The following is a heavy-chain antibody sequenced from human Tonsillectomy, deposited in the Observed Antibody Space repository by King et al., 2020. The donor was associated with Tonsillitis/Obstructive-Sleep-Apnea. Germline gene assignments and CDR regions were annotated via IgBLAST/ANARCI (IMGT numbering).Heavy chain of an antibody. J-gene: IGHJ4*02. CDR3: ARAYDYDSSGYYDGGPFDY. CDR1: GGSFSGYY. D-gene: IGHD3-22*01. V-gene: IGHV4-34*01. Sequence: VQLQQWGAGLLKPSETLSLTCAVYGGSFSGYYWSWIRQPPGKGLEWIGEINHSGSTNYNPSLKSRVTISVDTSKNQFSLEMSPVTAADTAVYYCARAYDYDSSGYYDGGPFDYWGQETLVTVSS. CDR2: INHSGST.